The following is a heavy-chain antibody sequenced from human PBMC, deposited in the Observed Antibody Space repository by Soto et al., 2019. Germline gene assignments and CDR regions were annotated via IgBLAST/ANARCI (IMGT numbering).Heavy chain of an antibody. D-gene: IGHD2-2*01. J-gene: IGHJ3*02. Sequence: GGSLRLSCAASGVTFDDYAMHWVRQAPGKGLEWVSGISWNSGSVGYADSGKGRFTISRDNAKNSLYLQMNSLRAEDTALYYCAKDGAVGCSSTSCTASAFDIWGRGTMVTVSS. CDR3: AKDGAVGCSSTSCTASAFDI. CDR2: ISWNSGSV. V-gene: IGHV3-9*01. CDR1: GVTFDDYA.